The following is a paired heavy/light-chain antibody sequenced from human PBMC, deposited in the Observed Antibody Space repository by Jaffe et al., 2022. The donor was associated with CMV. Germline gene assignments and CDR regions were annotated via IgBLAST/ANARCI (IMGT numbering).Heavy chain of an antibody. Sequence: EVQLVQSGAEVKKPGESLRISCKGSGYSFTSYWISWVRQMPGKGLEWMGRIDPSDSYTNYSPSFQGHVTISADKSISTAYLQWSSLKASDTAMYYCARSPSNAYYDILTGYSVWFDPWGQGTLVTVSS. CDR3: ARSPSNAYYDILTGYSVWFDP. J-gene: IGHJ5*02. V-gene: IGHV5-10-1*03. CDR1: GYSFTSYW. D-gene: IGHD3-9*01. CDR2: IDPSDSYT.
Light chain of an antibody. CDR3: SSYTSSSTPYV. Sequence: QSALTQPASVSGSPGQSITISCTGTSSDVGGYNYVSWYQQHPGKAPKLMIYDVSNRPSGVSNRFSGSKSGNTASLTISGLQAEDEADYYCSSYTSSSTPYVFGTGTKVTVL. V-gene: IGLV2-14*03. CDR2: DVS. CDR1: SSDVGGYNY. J-gene: IGLJ1*01.